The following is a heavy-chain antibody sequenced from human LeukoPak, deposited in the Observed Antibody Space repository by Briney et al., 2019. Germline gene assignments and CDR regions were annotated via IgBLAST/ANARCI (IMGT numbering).Heavy chain of an antibody. J-gene: IGHJ4*02. CDR2: IIPMSGTV. V-gene: IGHV1-69*06. CDR3: AREVFHGSGRRFDS. Sequence: GASVKVSCKASGGTFSTFGISWVRQAPGQGLEWMGGIIPMSGTVNNAQKFQGRVTITADKSTGTAYMELSSLRSDDTAVYYCAREVFHGSGRRFDSWGQGTLVTVSS. CDR1: GGTFSTFG. D-gene: IGHD3-10*01.